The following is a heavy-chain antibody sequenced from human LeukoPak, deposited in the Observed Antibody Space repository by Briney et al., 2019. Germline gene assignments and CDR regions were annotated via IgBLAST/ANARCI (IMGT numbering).Heavy chain of an antibody. CDR1: GFTFSSYG. D-gene: IGHD2-21*01. CDR3: AREVWWLDAFDI. Sequence: PGGSLRLSCAASGFTFSSYGMHWVRQAPGKGLEWVAFIRYDGSNKYYADSVKGRFTISRDNAKNSLYLQMNSLRAEDTAVYYCAREVWWLDAFDIWGQGTMVTVSS. V-gene: IGHV3-30*02. CDR2: IRYDGSNK. J-gene: IGHJ3*02.